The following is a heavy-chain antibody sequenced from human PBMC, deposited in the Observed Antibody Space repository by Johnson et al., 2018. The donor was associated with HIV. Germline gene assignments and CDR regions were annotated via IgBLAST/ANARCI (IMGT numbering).Heavy chain of an antibody. D-gene: IGHD1-26*01. CDR1: GFNFNIYG. V-gene: IGHV3-30*02. CDR3: AKPLVGATRDDAFDV. CDR2: IRYDGSYK. Sequence: HVQLVESGGRVVQPGKSLRLSCAASGFNFNIYGMHWVRQAPVRGLEWVAFIRYDGSYKNYVDSAKGRFTISRDNSKNTLYLQMNSLSAEDTAVYYCAKPLVGATRDDAFDVWGQGTMVTVSS. J-gene: IGHJ3*01.